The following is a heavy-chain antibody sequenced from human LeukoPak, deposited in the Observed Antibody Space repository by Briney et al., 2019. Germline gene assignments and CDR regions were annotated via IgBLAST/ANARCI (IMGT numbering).Heavy chain of an antibody. D-gene: IGHD1-26*01. CDR2: ISYDGSNK. Sequence: GGSLRLSCAASGFTFSSYAMHWVRQAPGEGLEWVAVISYDGSNKYYADSVKGRFTISRDNSKNTLYLQMNSLRAEDTAVYYCARGLGTARPVDYWGQGTLVTVSS. CDR1: GFTFSSYA. CDR3: ARGLGTARPVDY. V-gene: IGHV3-30*04. J-gene: IGHJ4*02.